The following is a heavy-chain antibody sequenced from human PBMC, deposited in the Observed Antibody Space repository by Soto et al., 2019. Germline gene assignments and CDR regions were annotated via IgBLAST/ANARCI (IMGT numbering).Heavy chain of an antibody. Sequence: QVELVQSGAEVKKPGASVKVSCKASGYTFTSYDINWVRQATGQGLEWMGWMDPNSGDAANTQKFQGRVTMTRSTSTNTAYMELSSLRPDDTAIYYCARNVDKAPPDWGQGTLVTVSS. CDR3: ARNVDKAPPD. CDR1: GYTFTSYD. D-gene: IGHD3-9*01. V-gene: IGHV1-8*01. CDR2: MDPNSGDA. J-gene: IGHJ4*02.